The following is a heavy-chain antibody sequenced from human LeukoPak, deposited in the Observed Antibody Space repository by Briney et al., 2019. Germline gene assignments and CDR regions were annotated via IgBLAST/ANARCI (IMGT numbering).Heavy chain of an antibody. D-gene: IGHD4-17*01. Sequence: GGSLRLSCAASGFIFSSYAIHWVRQAPGKGLDWVAVISYDGSNKYYADSVKGRFTISRDNSKNTLYLQMNSLRAEDTAVYYCARGYYGDYTFDYWGQGTLVTVSS. CDR2: ISYDGSNK. CDR1: GFIFSSYA. CDR3: ARGYYGDYTFDY. J-gene: IGHJ4*02. V-gene: IGHV3-30-3*01.